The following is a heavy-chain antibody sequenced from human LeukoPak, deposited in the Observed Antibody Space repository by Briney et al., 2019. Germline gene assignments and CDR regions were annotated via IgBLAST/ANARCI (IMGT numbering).Heavy chain of an antibody. CDR2: IYAESVAT. Sequence: GGSLTLFCTASGFAFSVYAMRWLRQPPGKGLEWVSTIYAESVATSYPASWRGGFTISKDNSKNPRYLQLNTREPDDPASYYVAKPVSGGLAVTADGLLPCGEGTLGVVSS. CDR1: GFAFSVYA. V-gene: IGHV3-23*01. J-gene: IGHJ5*01. CDR3: AKPVSGGLAVTADGLLP. D-gene: IGHD6-19*01.